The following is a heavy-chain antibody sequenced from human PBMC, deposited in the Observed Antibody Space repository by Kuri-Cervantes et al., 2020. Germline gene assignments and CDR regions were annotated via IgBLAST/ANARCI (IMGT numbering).Heavy chain of an antibody. CDR1: GGSFSGYY. V-gene: IGHV4-34*01. CDR3: ARLPRLAPRLGYYYMGV. D-gene: IGHD3-16*01. J-gene: IGHJ6*03. Sequence: SETLSLTCAVYGGSFSGYYWSWIRQPPGKGLEWIGEINHSGSTNYNPSLKNRVTISVDTSKNQFSLKLSSVTAADTAVYYCARLPRLAPRLGYYYMGVWGKGTRSPSP. CDR2: INHSGST.